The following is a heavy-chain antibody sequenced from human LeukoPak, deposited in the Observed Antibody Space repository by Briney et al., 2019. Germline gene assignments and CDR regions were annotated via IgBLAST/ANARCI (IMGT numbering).Heavy chain of an antibody. V-gene: IGHV3-48*03. D-gene: IGHD2-15*01. J-gene: IGHJ5*02. CDR2: ISSSGSTI. CDR3: AKDGVVAALGDNWFDP. CDR1: GFTFSSYE. Sequence: SGGSLRLSCAASGFTFSSYEMNWVRQAPGKGLEWVSYISSSGSTIYYADSVKGRFTISRDNAKNSLYLQMNSLRAEDTAFYYCAKDGVVAALGDNWFDPWGQGTLVTVSS.